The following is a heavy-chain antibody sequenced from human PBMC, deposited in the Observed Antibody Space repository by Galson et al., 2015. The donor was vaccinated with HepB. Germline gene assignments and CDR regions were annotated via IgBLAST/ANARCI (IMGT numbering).Heavy chain of an antibody. Sequence: SLRLSCAASGFTFSSYAMHWVRQALGKGLEWVAVISYDGSNKYYADSVKGRFTISRDNSKNTLYLQMNSLRAEDTAVYYCARDYYDYVWGSYRYVYWFDPWGQGTLVTVSS. D-gene: IGHD3-16*02. CDR2: ISYDGSNK. V-gene: IGHV3-30*04. CDR1: GFTFSSYA. J-gene: IGHJ5*02. CDR3: ARDYYDYVWGSYRYVYWFDP.